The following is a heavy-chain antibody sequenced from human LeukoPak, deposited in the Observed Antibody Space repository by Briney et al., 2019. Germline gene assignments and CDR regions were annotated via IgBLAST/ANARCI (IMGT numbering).Heavy chain of an antibody. CDR3: ATLLSSGDMDV. CDR2: IYYSGST. Sequence: SETLSLTCTVSGGSISSGDYYWSWIRQPPGKGLEWIGYIYYSGSTYYNPSLKSRVTIPVDTSKNQFSLKLSSVTAADTAVYYCATLLSSGDMDVWGQGTTVTVSS. CDR1: GGSISSGDYY. V-gene: IGHV4-31*03. D-gene: IGHD6-6*01. J-gene: IGHJ6*02.